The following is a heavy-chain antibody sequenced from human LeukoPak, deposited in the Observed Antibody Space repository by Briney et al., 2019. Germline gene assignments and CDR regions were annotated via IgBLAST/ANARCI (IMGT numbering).Heavy chain of an antibody. CDR3: NWYCSGGSCYSSFQH. CDR2: IKSKTDGGTT. Sequence: GSLRLSCAASGFTFSNAWMSWVRQAPGKGLEWVGRIKSKTDGGTTDYAAPVKGRFTISRDDSKNTLYLQMNSLKTEDTAVYYCNWYCSGGSCYSSFQHWGQGTLVTVSS. J-gene: IGHJ1*01. CDR1: GFTFSNAW. V-gene: IGHV3-15*01. D-gene: IGHD2-15*01.